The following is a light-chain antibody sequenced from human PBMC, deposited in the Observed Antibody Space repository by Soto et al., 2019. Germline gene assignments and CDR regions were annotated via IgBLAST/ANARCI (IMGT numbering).Light chain of an antibody. CDR3: SSYAGSNTYVA. Sequence: QSALTQPPSASRSPGQSVTISCTGTSSGVGGYNYVSWYQQHPGKAPKLMIYEVSKRPSGVPDRFSGSKSGNTASLTVSGLQAEDEADYYCSSYAGSNTYVAFGGGTKLTVL. CDR1: SSGVGGYNY. J-gene: IGLJ2*01. CDR2: EVS. V-gene: IGLV2-8*02.